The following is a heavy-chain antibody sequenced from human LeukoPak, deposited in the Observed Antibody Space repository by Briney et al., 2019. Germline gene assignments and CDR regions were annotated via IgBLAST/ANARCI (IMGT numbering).Heavy chain of an antibody. CDR3: ARGPPHPPTVTYYFDY. D-gene: IGHD4-17*01. J-gene: IGHJ4*02. Sequence: WASVKVSCKASGGTFSSYAISWVRQAPGQGLEWMGRIIPIFGTANYAQEFQGRVTITTDESTSTAYMELSSLRSEDTAVYYCARGPPHPPTVTYYFDYWGQGTLVTVSS. CDR2: IIPIFGTA. V-gene: IGHV1-69*05. CDR1: GGTFSSYA.